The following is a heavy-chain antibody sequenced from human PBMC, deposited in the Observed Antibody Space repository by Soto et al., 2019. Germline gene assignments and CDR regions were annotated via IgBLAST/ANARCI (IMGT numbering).Heavy chain of an antibody. CDR2: IYYSGST. V-gene: IGHV4-59*01. CDR1: GGSISSYY. Sequence: QVQLQESGPGLVKPSETLSLTCTVSGGSISSYYWNWIRQPPGKGLEWIGYIYYSGSTNYNPSLKIRVTISVDTSKNQLSRNLSSVTAADTAVYYCTRRGYSCYGIDYWGQGTLIAVSS. CDR3: TRRGYSCYGIDY. D-gene: IGHD5-12*01. J-gene: IGHJ4*02.